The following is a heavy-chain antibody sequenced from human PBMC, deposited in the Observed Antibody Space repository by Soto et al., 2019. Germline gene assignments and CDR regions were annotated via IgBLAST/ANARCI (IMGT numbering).Heavy chain of an antibody. CDR3: AGWGAMVRGVIPYYYYGMDV. Sequence: QVQLVQSGAEVKKPGASVKVSCKASGYTFTSYGISWVRQAPGQGLEWMGWISAYNGNTNYAQKLQGRVTMTTDTSTSTSYMELRSLRSDDTAVYYCAGWGAMVRGVIPYYYYGMDVWGQGTTVTVSS. V-gene: IGHV1-18*01. CDR2: ISAYNGNT. CDR1: GYTFTSYG. J-gene: IGHJ6*02. D-gene: IGHD3-10*01.